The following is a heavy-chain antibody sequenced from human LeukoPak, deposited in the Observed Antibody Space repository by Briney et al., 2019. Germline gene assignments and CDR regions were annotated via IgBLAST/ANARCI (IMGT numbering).Heavy chain of an antibody. J-gene: IGHJ3*02. Sequence: GRSLRLSCAASGFTFSSYGMHWVRQAPGKGLEWVAVISYDGSNKYYADSVKGRFTISRDNSKNTLYLQMNSLRAEDTAVYYCAKFSGRYFDWFSAFDIWGQGTMVTVSS. CDR2: ISYDGSNK. V-gene: IGHV3-30*18. D-gene: IGHD3-9*01. CDR1: GFTFSSYG. CDR3: AKFSGRYFDWFSAFDI.